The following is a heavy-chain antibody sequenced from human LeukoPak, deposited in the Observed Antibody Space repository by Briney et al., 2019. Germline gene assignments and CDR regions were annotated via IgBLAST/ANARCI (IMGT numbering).Heavy chain of an antibody. V-gene: IGHV4-59*01. Sequence: SETLSLTCSVSGGSISSYYWSWIRQSPGKGLEWIGYIYYSGSTNYNPSLKSRVTMSVDTSKNQFSLKLSSVTAADTAVYYCARDNNGFYTLHLWGQGTLVIVSS. CDR1: GGSISSYY. D-gene: IGHD3-3*01. CDR3: ARDNNGFYTLHL. CDR2: IYYSGST. J-gene: IGHJ4*02.